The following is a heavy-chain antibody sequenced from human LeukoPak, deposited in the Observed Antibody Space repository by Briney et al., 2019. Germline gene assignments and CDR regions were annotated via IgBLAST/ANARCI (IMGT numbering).Heavy chain of an antibody. CDR2: ISSSSSYI. V-gene: IGHV3-21*01. CDR3: ARGRSIAAAGISLDY. CDR1: GFTFSRYS. D-gene: IGHD6-13*01. J-gene: IGHJ4*02. Sequence: GGSLRLSCAASGFTFSRYSMNWVRQAPGKGLEWVSSISSSSSYIYYADSVKGRFTISRDNAKNSLYLQMNSLRAEDTAVYYCARGRSIAAAGISLDYWGQGTLVTVSS.